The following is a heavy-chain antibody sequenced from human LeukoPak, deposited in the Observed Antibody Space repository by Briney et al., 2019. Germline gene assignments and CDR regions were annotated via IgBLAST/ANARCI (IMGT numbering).Heavy chain of an antibody. CDR1: GFTFSHYW. V-gene: IGHV3-7*01. D-gene: IGHD5-12*01. CDR2: INQDGSEE. CDR3: VRDGGVSGYDLLDY. J-gene: IGHJ4*02. Sequence: GGALRLSRAAPGFTFSHYWMTWVRPAPGKGLERVAHINQDGSEEHYMDSVKARFTISRDNAKNSLSLQMNSLRAEDTAVYYCVRDGGVSGYDLLDYWGQGTLVTVSS.